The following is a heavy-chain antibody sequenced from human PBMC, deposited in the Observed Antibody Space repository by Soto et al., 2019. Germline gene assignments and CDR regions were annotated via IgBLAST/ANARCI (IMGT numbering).Heavy chain of an antibody. D-gene: IGHD2-15*01. CDR3: ARAALEYCSGGSCVSSGFDY. CDR1: GYTFTGYY. V-gene: IGHV1-2*04. CDR2: INPNSGGT. Sequence: ASVKVSCKASGYTFTGYYMHWLLQAPGQGLEWMGWINPNSGGTNYAQKFQGWVTMTRDTSISTAYMELSRLRSDDTAVYYCARAALEYCSGGSCVSSGFDYWGQGTLVTVSS. J-gene: IGHJ4*02.